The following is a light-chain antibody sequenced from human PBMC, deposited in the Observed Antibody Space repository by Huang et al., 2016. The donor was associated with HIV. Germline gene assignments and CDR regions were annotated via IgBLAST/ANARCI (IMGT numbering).Light chain of an antibody. CDR1: QSISNS. V-gene: IGKV3-11*01. Sequence: EIVLPQSPATLSLSPGERATLSCRARQSISNSLAWYQQKPGQAPSLLIEDAAHRATGIPARFRGGGSGTEFTLTISNREPEDSAVYDWQQRTNGPLTFGGGTKVEIK. CDR3: QQRTNGPLT. CDR2: DAA. J-gene: IGKJ4*01.